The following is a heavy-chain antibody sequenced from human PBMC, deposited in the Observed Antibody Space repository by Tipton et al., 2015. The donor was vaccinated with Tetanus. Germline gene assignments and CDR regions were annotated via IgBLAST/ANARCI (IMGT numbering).Heavy chain of an antibody. J-gene: IGHJ4*02. CDR2: ISSSSRYI. CDR3: ARGMAEASNCGGDCYSDY. CDR1: GFTLSRYT. Sequence: SLRLSCAASGFTLSRYTLNWVRQAPGKGQEWVSSISSSSRYIYYADSVKGRFTISRDNAKNSLYLQMISLRAEGTAVYSCARGMAEASNCGGDCYSDYWGQGTLVTVSS. D-gene: IGHD2-21*02. V-gene: IGHV3-21*01.